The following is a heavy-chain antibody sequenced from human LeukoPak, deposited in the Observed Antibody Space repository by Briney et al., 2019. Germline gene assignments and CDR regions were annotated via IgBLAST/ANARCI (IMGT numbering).Heavy chain of an antibody. Sequence: GGSLRLSCAASGFTFSSYWMHWVRQAPGKGLVWVSRINTDGSSTSYADPVKGRFTISRDNAKNTLYLQMNSLRAEDTAVHYCARGTYYDFWSGYNWFDPWGQGTLVTVSS. J-gene: IGHJ5*02. V-gene: IGHV3-74*01. CDR1: GFTFSSYW. CDR2: INTDGSST. CDR3: ARGTYYDFWSGYNWFDP. D-gene: IGHD3-3*01.